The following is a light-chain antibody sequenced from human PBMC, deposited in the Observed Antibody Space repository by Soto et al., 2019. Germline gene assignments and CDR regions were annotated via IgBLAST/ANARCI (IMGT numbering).Light chain of an antibody. V-gene: IGLV2-14*01. CDR1: SSDVGAYNY. CDR2: EVT. CDR3: SSYTRSRTYV. Sequence: QSLLTQPASVSGSPGQSITISCTGTSSDVGAYNYVSWFQQHPGKAPKLLIYEVTNRPSGVSYRFSGSKSGSTASLTISGLQAEDEADYYCSSYTRSRTYVFGTGTKVTVL. J-gene: IGLJ1*01.